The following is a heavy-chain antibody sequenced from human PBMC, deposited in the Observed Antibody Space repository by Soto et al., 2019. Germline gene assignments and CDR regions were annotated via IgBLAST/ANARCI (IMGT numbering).Heavy chain of an antibody. CDR1: GFTFSSYA. V-gene: IGHV3-23*01. CDR3: EKGGIAVAADFDF. CDR2: ISGSGDRT. Sequence: GGSLRLSCAASGFTFSSYAMNWVRQAPGKGLEWVSVISGSGDRTYYADSVKGRFTISRDNSKNTLYVQMNSLRAEDTAVYYCEKGGIAVAADFDFWGQGTLVTVSS. D-gene: IGHD6-19*01. J-gene: IGHJ4*02.